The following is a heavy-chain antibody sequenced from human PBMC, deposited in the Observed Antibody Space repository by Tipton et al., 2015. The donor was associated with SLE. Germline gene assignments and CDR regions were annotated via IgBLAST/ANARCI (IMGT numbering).Heavy chain of an antibody. V-gene: IGHV4-59*08. CDR1: GGSFNGYS. CDR2: IYYSGST. J-gene: IGHJ4*02. CDR3: ARLWQHLFDY. Sequence: TLSLTCAVSGGSFNGYSWSWVRQSPGKGLEWIGYIYYSGSTNYNPSLKSRVTISVDTSKNQFSLKLSSVTAADTAVYYCARLWQHLFDYWGQGTLVTVSS. D-gene: IGHD6-13*01.